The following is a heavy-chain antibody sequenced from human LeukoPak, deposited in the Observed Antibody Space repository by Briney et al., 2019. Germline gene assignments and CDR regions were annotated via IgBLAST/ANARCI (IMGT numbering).Heavy chain of an antibody. CDR1: GYSFGNYW. V-gene: IGHV1-69*01. Sequence: KISCKGSGYSFGNYWIGWVRQAPGQGLEWMGGIIPIFGTANYAQKFQGRVTITADESTSTAYMELSSLRSEDTAVYYCAREGDRDGYNFEPYFDYWGQGTLVTVSS. CDR3: AREGDRDGYNFEPYFDY. D-gene: IGHD5-24*01. J-gene: IGHJ4*02. CDR2: IIPIFGTA.